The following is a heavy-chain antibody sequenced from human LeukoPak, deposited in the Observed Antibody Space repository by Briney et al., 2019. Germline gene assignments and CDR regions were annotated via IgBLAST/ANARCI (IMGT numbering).Heavy chain of an antibody. D-gene: IGHD4-17*01. CDR3: TTDTTVTTENFDY. V-gene: IGHV3-15*01. J-gene: IGHJ4*02. CDR2: IKSKTDGGTT. CDR1: RFTFSNYA. Sequence: PGGSLRLSCAASRFTFSNYAMHWVRQAPGKGLEWVGRIKSKTDGGTTDYAAPVKGRFTISRDDSKNTLYLQMNSLKTEDTAVYYCTTDTTVTTENFDYWGQGTLVTVSS.